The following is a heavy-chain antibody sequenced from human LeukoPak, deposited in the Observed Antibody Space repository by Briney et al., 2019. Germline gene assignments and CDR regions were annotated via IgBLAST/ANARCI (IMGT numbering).Heavy chain of an antibody. J-gene: IGHJ4*02. V-gene: IGHV4-34*01. D-gene: IGHD3-10*02. Sequence: SETLSLTCAVYGGSFSGYYWSWIRQPPGKGLEWIGEINHSGSTNYNPSLKSRVTISVDASQNQFSLKLRTATAADTAVYYCARGLNYVVYWGQGTLVTVSS. CDR1: GGSFSGYY. CDR3: ARGLNYVVY. CDR2: INHSGST.